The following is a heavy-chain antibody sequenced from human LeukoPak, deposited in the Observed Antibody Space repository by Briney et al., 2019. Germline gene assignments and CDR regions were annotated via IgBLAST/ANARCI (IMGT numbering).Heavy chain of an antibody. CDR1: GFTFSSYW. Sequence: PGGSLRLSCAASGFTFSSYWMSWVRQVPGKGLEWVANIKQDGSEKYYVDSVKGRFTISRDNAKNSLYLQMNSLRAEDTAVYYCARVVYYYDSSVAFDIWGQGTMVTVSS. D-gene: IGHD3-22*01. CDR2: IKQDGSEK. V-gene: IGHV3-7*01. J-gene: IGHJ3*02. CDR3: ARVVYYYDSSVAFDI.